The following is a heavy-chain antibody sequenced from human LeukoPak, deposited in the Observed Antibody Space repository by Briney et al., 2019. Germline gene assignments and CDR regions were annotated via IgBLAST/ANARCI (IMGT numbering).Heavy chain of an antibody. Sequence: SETLSLTCTVSGGSISSYYWSWIRQPPGKGLEWIGYIYYSGSTNYNPSLKSRVTISVDTSKNQFSLKLSSVTAADTAVYYCARDRPSTGTTRGHYYYGMDVWGQGTTVTVSS. D-gene: IGHD1-7*01. CDR3: ARDRPSTGTTRGHYYYGMDV. V-gene: IGHV4-59*01. CDR1: GGSISSYY. J-gene: IGHJ6*02. CDR2: IYYSGST.